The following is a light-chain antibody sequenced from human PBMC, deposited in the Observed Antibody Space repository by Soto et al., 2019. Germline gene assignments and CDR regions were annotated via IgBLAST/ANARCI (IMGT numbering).Light chain of an antibody. V-gene: IGLV1-40*01. J-gene: IGLJ1*01. CDR3: QSYDDSLSVHYV. CDR1: SSNIGSTYD. Sequence: QLVLTQPPSVSGAPGQRVTISCTGSSSNIGSTYDVQWYQQLPGTAPKLLIHGNTNRPSGVPDRFSGSKSGTSASLAITGLQADDEADYYCQSYDDSLSVHYVFGTGTKVTVL. CDR2: GNT.